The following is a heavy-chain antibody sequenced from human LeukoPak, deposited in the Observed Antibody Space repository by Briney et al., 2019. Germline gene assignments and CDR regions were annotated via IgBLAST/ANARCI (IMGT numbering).Heavy chain of an antibody. V-gene: IGHV3-48*03. CDR2: ISSRGRNI. CDR3: ARGADGVSSNSRGWFDP. Sequence: GGSLRLSCAASGFTLSSYEMNWVRQAPGKGLEWVSYISSRGRNIYYADSVKGRFTISRDNARNSLYLQMNTLRAEDTAVYSCARGADGVSSNSRGWFDPWGQGTLVTVSS. D-gene: IGHD2-15*01. J-gene: IGHJ5*02. CDR1: GFTLSSYE.